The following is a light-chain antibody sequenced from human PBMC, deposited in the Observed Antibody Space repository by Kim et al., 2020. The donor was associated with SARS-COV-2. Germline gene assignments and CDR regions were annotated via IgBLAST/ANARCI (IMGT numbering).Light chain of an antibody. Sequence: DIQMTQSPSTLSACVGDRVTITCRASQSISGWLAWYQQKPGKAPKLLIYDASNLESGVPSRFSGSRSGTEFTLTISSLQPDDFATYYCQQYNTYSVTFGQGTRLEIK. CDR2: DAS. J-gene: IGKJ5*01. CDR3: QQYNTYSVT. V-gene: IGKV1-5*01. CDR1: QSISGW.